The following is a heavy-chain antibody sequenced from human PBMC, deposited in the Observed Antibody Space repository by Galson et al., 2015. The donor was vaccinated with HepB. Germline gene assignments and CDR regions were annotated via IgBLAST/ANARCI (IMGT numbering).Heavy chain of an antibody. Sequence: SLRLSCAASGFTLSTYAMHWARQAPGKGLEWVAVIPYDGSNKYYADSVKGRFTISRDTSKNTLFLQMNSLRAEDTAIYYCARDVFPATIGAFDVWGQGTMVTVSS. J-gene: IGHJ3*01. CDR2: IPYDGSNK. CDR1: GFTLSTYA. V-gene: IGHV3-30*04. CDR3: ARDVFPATIGAFDV. D-gene: IGHD5-24*01.